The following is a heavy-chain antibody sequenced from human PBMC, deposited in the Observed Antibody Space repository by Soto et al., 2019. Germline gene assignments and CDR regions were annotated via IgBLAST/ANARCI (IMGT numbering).Heavy chain of an antibody. CDR1: GGSTSSFYYY. D-gene: IGHD5-18*01. CDR2: IYYSGST. CDR3: ARDHEWILVD. Sequence: SETLSLTCTVSGGSTSSFYYYWTWIRQPPGKGLEWIGYIYYSGSTYYNPSLKSRVTISVDTSKNQFSLKLSSVTAADTAVYYCARDHEWILVDWGQGTLVTVSS. J-gene: IGHJ4*02. V-gene: IGHV4-30-4*01.